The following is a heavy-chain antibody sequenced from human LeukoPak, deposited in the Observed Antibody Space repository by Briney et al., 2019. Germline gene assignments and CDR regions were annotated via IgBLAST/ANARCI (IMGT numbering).Heavy chain of an antibody. D-gene: IGHD3-22*01. CDR2: IRWKSGSI. Sequence: GGSLRLSCAASGFTFEDYVMHWVRQAPGQGLEGVSGIRWKSGSIGYADSVKGRFTISRDNAKNTLNLQMNSLRAEDTAVYYCARDLGQYYDTSDNWFDPWGQGTLVTVSS. CDR1: GFTFEDYV. CDR3: ARDLGQYYDTSDNWFDP. J-gene: IGHJ5*02. V-gene: IGHV3-9*01.